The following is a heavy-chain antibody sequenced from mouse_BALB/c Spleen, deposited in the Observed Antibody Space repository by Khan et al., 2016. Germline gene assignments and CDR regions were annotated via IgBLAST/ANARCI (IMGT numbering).Heavy chain of an antibody. CDR1: GFTFSDYY. CDR2: ISNGGGST. Sequence: VELVESGGGLVQPGGSLKLSCATTGFTFSDYYMYWVRQTPEKRLEWVAYISNGGGSTYYPDTVKGRFTISRDNAKNTLYLQMSRLKSEDTAMYYCARHDDYFDYWGQGTTLTVSS. V-gene: IGHV5-12*02. J-gene: IGHJ2*01. CDR3: ARHDDYFDY. D-gene: IGHD2-3*01.